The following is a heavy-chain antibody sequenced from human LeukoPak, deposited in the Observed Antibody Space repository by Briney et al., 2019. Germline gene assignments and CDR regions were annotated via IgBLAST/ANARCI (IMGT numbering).Heavy chain of an antibody. V-gene: IGHV3-30*18. J-gene: IGHJ4*02. D-gene: IGHD1/OR15-1a*01. CDR1: GLTVSIFG. Sequence: PGGSLRLSCAASGLTVSIFGIHWVRQAPGKGLEWVAAISPDGNREYYTESVKGRFTVSRDNSNNMIYLQINSLRGEDSAVYYCAKINNVDDFWGQGTLVTVSS. CDR2: ISPDGNRE. CDR3: AKINNVDDF.